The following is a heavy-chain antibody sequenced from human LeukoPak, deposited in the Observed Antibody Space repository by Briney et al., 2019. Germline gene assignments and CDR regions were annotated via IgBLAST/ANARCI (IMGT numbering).Heavy chain of an antibody. CDR1: GFTFSSYA. Sequence: GGSLRLSCAASGFTFSSYAMSWVRQTPGKGLEWVANINQDGTEKYYMDSVEGRFTISRDNAKNSLYLQMNGLRDEDTAVYYCARQYYYESSGYYPEYFQHWGQGTLVTVSS. J-gene: IGHJ1*01. D-gene: IGHD3-22*01. CDR2: INQDGTEK. CDR3: ARQYYYESSGYYPEYFQH. V-gene: IGHV3-7*01.